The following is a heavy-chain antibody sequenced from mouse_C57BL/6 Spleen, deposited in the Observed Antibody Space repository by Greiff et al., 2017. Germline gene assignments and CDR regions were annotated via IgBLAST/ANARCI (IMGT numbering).Heavy chain of an antibody. Sequence: EVQLVESGGDLVKPGGSLKLSCAASGFTFSSYGMSWVRQTPDKRLEWVATISSGGSYTYYPDSVKGRFNISRDNAKNTLYLQMSSLKPEDTAIYYCARHYGYDAYCDYWGQGTTLTVSS. J-gene: IGHJ2*01. CDR1: GFTFSSYG. CDR2: ISSGGSYT. V-gene: IGHV5-6*01. D-gene: IGHD2-2*01. CDR3: ARHYGYDAYCDY.